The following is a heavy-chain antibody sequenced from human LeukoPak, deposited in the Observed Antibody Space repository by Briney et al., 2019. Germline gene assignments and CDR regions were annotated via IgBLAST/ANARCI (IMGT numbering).Heavy chain of an antibody. CDR3: ARAGVVPAAKGPDDPRHFSWFDP. J-gene: IGHJ5*02. Sequence: NASETLSLTCTVSGGSISSYYWSWIRQPPGKGLEWIGYIYYSGSTNYNPSLKSRVTISVDTSKNQFSLKLSSVTAADTAVYYCARAGVVPAAKGPDDPRHFSWFDPWGQGTLVTVSS. V-gene: IGHV4-59*01. D-gene: IGHD2-2*01. CDR2: IYYSGST. CDR1: GGSISSYY.